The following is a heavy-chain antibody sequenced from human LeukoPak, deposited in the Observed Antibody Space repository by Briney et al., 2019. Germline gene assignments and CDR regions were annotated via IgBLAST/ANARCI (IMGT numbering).Heavy chain of an antibody. CDR3: ARGGYGGLDY. V-gene: IGHV3-53*01. Sequence: AGGSLRLSCAASGFTVSSNYMTWVRQAPGKGLEWVSIIYSGGSTYYADSVKGRFTISRDNSKNTLYLHLNSLRAEDSAVYYCARGGYGGLDYWGQGSLVTVSS. CDR2: IYSGGST. J-gene: IGHJ4*02. D-gene: IGHD4-23*01. CDR1: GFTVSSNY.